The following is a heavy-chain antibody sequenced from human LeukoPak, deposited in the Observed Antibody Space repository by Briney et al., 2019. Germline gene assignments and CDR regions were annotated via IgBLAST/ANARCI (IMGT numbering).Heavy chain of an antibody. J-gene: IGHJ4*02. CDR2: IIPIFGTA. D-gene: IGHD3-16*02. CDR1: GGTFSSYA. CDR3: ARDHYDYVWGSYRPFDY. V-gene: IGHV1-69*05. Sequence: GSSVKVSCKASGGTFSSYAISWVRQAPGRGLEWMGRIIPIFGTANYAQKFQGRVTITTDESTSTAYMELSSLRSEDTAVYYCARDHYDYVWGSYRPFDYWGQGTLVTVSS.